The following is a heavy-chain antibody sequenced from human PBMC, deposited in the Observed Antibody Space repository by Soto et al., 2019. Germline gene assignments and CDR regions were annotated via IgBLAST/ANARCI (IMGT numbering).Heavy chain of an antibody. CDR3: AREILTKGYYYYYYGMDV. CDR1: GYTFTSYY. Sequence: ASVKVCCKASGYTFTSYYMHWVRQAPGQGLEWMGIINPSGGSTSYAQKFQGRVTMTRDTSTSTVYMELSSLRSEDTAVYYCAREILTKGYYYYYYGMDVWGQGTTVTVSS. CDR2: INPSGGST. V-gene: IGHV1-46*01. D-gene: IGHD2-15*01. J-gene: IGHJ6*02.